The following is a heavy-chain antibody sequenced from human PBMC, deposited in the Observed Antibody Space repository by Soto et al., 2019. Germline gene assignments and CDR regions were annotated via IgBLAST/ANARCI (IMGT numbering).Heavy chain of an antibody. J-gene: IGHJ4*02. V-gene: IGHV3-48*03. CDR1: GFSFSSFD. D-gene: IGHD4-17*01. CDR2: ISSSGGTI. Sequence: RLSCAASGFSFSSFDMNWVRQAPGKGLEWVSYISSSGGTIYTADSVRGRFTISRDNAKKSLYLQMNSLRVEDTAVYYCARDNDYGGHFDFWGQGALVTVSS. CDR3: ARDNDYGGHFDF.